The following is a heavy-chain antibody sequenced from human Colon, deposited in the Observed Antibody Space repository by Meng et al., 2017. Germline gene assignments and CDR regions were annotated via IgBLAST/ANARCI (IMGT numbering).Heavy chain of an antibody. J-gene: IGHJ4*02. CDR2: ARIDYANT. Sequence: QVRRHERGTVLMRPSETLSLICAVSVASVRSPDHQWVWVRQPPGKGLEWIGYARIDYANTNYNPSLKSRVNVSLDTSKNQFSLNVRSVTAADTAVYYCARDYWGSLDFWGQGILVTVSS. CDR1: VASVRSPDHQ. D-gene: IGHD3-16*01. V-gene: IGHV4-61*08. CDR3: ARDYWGSLDF.